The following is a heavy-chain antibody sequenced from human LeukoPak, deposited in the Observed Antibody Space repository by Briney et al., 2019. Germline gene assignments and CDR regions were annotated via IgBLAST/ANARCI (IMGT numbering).Heavy chain of an antibody. CDR1: GFTFSSYS. Sequence: GGSLRLSCAASGFTFSSYSMNWVRQAPGKGLEWVSSISSSSSYIYYADSVKGRFTISRDNAKNSLYLQMNSLRAEDTAVYYCARARGATTGDYWGQGTLVTVSS. D-gene: IGHD1-26*01. V-gene: IGHV3-21*01. CDR2: ISSSSSYI. J-gene: IGHJ4*02. CDR3: ARARGATTGDY.